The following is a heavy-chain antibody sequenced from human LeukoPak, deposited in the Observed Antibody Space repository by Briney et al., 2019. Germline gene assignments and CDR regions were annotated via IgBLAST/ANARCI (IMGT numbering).Heavy chain of an antibody. CDR3: ARGYVALSYNWFDP. D-gene: IGHD2-15*01. V-gene: IGHV4-59*12. CDR1: GGSISSYY. CDR2: IYYSGST. J-gene: IGHJ5*02. Sequence: SETLSLTCTVSGGSISSYYWSWIRQPPGKGLEWIGYIYYSGSTNYNPSLKSRVTISVDTSKNQFSLKLSSVTAADTAVYYCARGYVALSYNWFDPWGLGTLVTVSS.